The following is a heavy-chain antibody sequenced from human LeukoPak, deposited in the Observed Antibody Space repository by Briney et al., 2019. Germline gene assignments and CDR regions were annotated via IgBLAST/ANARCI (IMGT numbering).Heavy chain of an antibody. J-gene: IGHJ5*02. CDR3: NRWHSSGVSHSNA. CDR1: GFXFTDSA. Sequence: GGSLRLSCAASGFXFTDSAIHWVRQASGKGLEWVGHIRGKPKYYATAYAASVRGRFTISRDESKNTAYLQMNSLKTEDTAVYYCNRWHSSGVSHSNAWGQGTLVTVSS. D-gene: IGHD2-15*01. CDR2: IRGKPKYYAT. V-gene: IGHV3-73*01.